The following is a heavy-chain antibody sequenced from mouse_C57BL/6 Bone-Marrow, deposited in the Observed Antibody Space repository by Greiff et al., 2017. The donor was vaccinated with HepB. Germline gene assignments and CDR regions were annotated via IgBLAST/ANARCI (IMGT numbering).Heavy chain of an antibody. CDR2: IDPSDSET. J-gene: IGHJ2*01. D-gene: IGHD1-1*01. CDR3: AGGTVVATDY. CDR1: GYTFTSYW. V-gene: IGHV1-52*01. Sequence: QVQLKQPGAELVRPGSSVKLSCKASGYTFTSYWMHWVKQRPIQGLEWIGNIDPSDSETHYNQKFKDKATLTVDKSSSTAYMQLSSLTSEDSAVYYCAGGTVVATDYWGQGTTLTVSS.